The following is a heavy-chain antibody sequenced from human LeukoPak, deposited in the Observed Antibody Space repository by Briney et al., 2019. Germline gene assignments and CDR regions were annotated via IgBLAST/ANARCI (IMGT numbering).Heavy chain of an antibody. V-gene: IGHV1-2*02. CDR2: INPNSGGT. D-gene: IGHD2-15*01. Sequence: ASVKVSCKASGYTFTGYYMHWVRQAPGQGLEWMGWINPNSGGTNYAQKFQGRVTMTRDTSISTAYMELRSLRSDDTAVYYCARDERISNYYYGMDVWGQGTTVTVSS. J-gene: IGHJ6*02. CDR3: ARDERISNYYYGMDV. CDR1: GYTFTGYY.